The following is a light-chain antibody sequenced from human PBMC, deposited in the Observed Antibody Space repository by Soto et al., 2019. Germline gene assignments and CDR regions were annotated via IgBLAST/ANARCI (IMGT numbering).Light chain of an antibody. CDR1: QSSSTY. CDR3: QQTYSNPRT. CDR2: AAS. V-gene: IGKV1-39*01. Sequence: DIQRTQSPSSLSASVGDRVTITCRARQSSSTYLNCYQQKPGKAPTLLIYAASTLQSWVPARFSGSGSGTDFTLTISSLQPEAFATYCCQQTYSNPRTFGQGTKGPIK. J-gene: IGKJ1*01.